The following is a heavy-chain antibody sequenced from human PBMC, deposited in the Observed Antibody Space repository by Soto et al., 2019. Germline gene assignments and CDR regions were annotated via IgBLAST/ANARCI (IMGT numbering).Heavy chain of an antibody. CDR2: ILYDGTDK. CDR1: GFTFNSYA. CDR3: AKVIWDSGYDFYYYGLDV. J-gene: IGHJ6*02. D-gene: IGHD5-12*01. V-gene: IGHV3-30*18. Sequence: GGSLRLSCAASGFTFNSYALHWVRQAPGTGLEWMAIILYDGTDKYYADSVQGRFTISRDNSKNTLYLQMSSLRAEDTAIYYCAKVIWDSGYDFYYYGLDVWGQGTTVTAP.